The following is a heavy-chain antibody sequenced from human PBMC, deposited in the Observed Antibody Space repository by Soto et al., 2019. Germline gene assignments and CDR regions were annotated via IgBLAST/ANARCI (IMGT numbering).Heavy chain of an antibody. CDR2: IIPIFGTA. CDR1: GGTFSSYA. V-gene: IGHV1-69*06. J-gene: IGHJ6*02. Sequence: SVKVSCKASGGTFSSYAISWVRQAPGQGLEWMGGIIPIFGTANYAQKFQGRVTITADKSTSTAYMELSSLRSEDTAVYYCARGRGYSDGTDPQYYYYGMDVWGQGTTVTVSS. CDR3: ARGRGYSDGTDPQYYYYGMDV. D-gene: IGHD5-18*01.